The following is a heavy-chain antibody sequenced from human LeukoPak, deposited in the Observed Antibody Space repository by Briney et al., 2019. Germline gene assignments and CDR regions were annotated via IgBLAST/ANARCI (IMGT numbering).Heavy chain of an antibody. J-gene: IGHJ4*02. CDR3: AKDPGFWSGSRWDNAFDY. D-gene: IGHD3-3*01. CDR1: GFTFDDYA. Sequence: GGSLRLSCAASGFTFDDYAMHWVRQAPGKGLEWVSGISWNSGSIGYADSVKGRFTISRDNAKNSLYLQMNSLRAEDTALYYCAKDPGFWSGSRWDNAFDYWGQGTLVTVSS. V-gene: IGHV3-9*01. CDR2: ISWNSGSI.